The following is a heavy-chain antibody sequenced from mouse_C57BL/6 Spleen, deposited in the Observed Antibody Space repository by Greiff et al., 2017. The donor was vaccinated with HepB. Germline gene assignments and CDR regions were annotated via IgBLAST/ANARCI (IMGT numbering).Heavy chain of an antibody. CDR3: SKGYYYGSSYGYFDV. CDR1: GFNIKNTY. V-gene: IGHV14-3*01. J-gene: IGHJ1*03. Sequence: EVQLQQSVAELVRPGASVKLSCTASGFNIKNTYMHWVKQRPEQGLEWIGRIDPANGNTKYAPKFQGKATITADTSSNTAYLQLSSLTSEDTAIYYCSKGYYYGSSYGYFDVWGTGTTVTVSS. CDR2: IDPANGNT. D-gene: IGHD1-1*01.